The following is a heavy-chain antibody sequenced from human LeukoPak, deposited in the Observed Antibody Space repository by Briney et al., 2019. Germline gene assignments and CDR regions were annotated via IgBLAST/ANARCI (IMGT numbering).Heavy chain of an antibody. J-gene: IGHJ6*03. CDR1: GFTFSGYS. V-gene: IGHV3-21*01. CDR2: ISFSSSYI. Sequence: GGSLSLSCSASGFTFSGYSMNWVRQAPGKGLEWVSSISFSSSYIYYADSVKGRFSISRDNAKDSLYLQMNSLRAEDTAVYYCARYCSSTSCSEDFYYVDVWGKGTTVTVSS. D-gene: IGHD2-2*01. CDR3: ARYCSSTSCSEDFYYVDV.